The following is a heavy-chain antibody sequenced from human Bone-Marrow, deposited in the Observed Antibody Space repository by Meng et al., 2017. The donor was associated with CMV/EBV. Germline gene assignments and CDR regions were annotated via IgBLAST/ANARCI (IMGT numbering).Heavy chain of an antibody. V-gene: IGHV4-4*02. Sequence: SEPLSLTCAVSGGSISSSNWWSWVRQPPGKGLEWIGEIYHSGSTNYNPSLKSRVTISVDKSKNQFSLKLSSVTAADTAVYYCTIGSYYYYYGMDVWGQGTTVTVSS. J-gene: IGHJ6*02. CDR2: IYHSGST. D-gene: IGHD1-26*01. CDR3: TIGSYYYYYGMDV. CDR1: GGSISSSNW.